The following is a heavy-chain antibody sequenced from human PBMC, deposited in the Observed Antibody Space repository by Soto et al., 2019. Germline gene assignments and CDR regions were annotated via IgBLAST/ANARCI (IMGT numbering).Heavy chain of an antibody. CDR2: ISSTAGKTS. CDR1: GFTFNTYP. CDR3: AKGVLSCHYRMEV. Sequence: EVQLLESGGGLVQPGGSLRLSCATSGFTFNTYPMTWVRQAPGKGLEWVSSISSTAGKTSSYADSVKGRFAISRDFSAITVYLQMDTLRVDDTAVYFCAKGVLSCHYRMEVWGQGTTVTVSS. J-gene: IGHJ6*02. V-gene: IGHV3-23*01. D-gene: IGHD3-10*01.